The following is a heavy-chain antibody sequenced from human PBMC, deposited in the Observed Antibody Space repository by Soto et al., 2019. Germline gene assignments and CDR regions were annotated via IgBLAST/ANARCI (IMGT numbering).Heavy chain of an antibody. CDR3: AKNSRIVPTTAEGSFFDY. CDR2: LSGSGGTT. CDR1: GFIFGNYA. Sequence: GGSLRLSCAASGFIFGNYALSWVRQAPGKGLEWVSTLSGSGGTTYYADSVKGRFTISRDNSKNTLFLQMNSLRAEDTAIYYCAKNSRIVPTTAEGSFFDYWGQGTLVTVSS. V-gene: IGHV3-23*01. J-gene: IGHJ4*02. D-gene: IGHD5-12*01.